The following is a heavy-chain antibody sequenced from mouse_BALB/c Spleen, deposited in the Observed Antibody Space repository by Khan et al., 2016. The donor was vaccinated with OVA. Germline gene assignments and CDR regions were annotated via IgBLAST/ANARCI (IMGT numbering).Heavy chain of an antibody. CDR2: IDPANGNT. CDR1: GFNIKDTY. J-gene: IGHJ3*01. V-gene: IGHV14-3*02. CDR3: ARGFYGSLFAY. D-gene: IGHD1-1*02. Sequence: VQLQQSGAELVKPGASVKLSCTASGFNIKDTYMHWVKQRPEQGLEWIGRIDPANGNTKYDPKFQGKATITADTSSNTAYLQLSSLTSEDTAVYYCARGFYGSLFAYWGQGTLVTVSA.